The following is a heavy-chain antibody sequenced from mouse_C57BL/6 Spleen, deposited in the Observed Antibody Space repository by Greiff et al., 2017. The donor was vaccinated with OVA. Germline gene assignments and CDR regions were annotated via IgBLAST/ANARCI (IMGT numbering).Heavy chain of an antibody. CDR1: GYTFTSYG. CDR2: IYPRSGNT. Sequence: QVHVKQSGAELARPGASVKLSCKASGYTFTSYGISWVKQRTGQGLEWIGEIYPRSGNTYYNEKFKGKATLTADKSSSTAYMELRSLTSEDSAVYFCARGAYDGYYWYFDVWGTGTTVTVSS. V-gene: IGHV1-81*01. D-gene: IGHD2-3*01. CDR3: ARGAYDGYYWYFDV. J-gene: IGHJ1*03.